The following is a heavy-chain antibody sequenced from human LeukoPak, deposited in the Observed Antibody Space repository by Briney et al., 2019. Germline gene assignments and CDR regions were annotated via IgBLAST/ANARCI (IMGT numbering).Heavy chain of an antibody. D-gene: IGHD6-19*01. CDR2: ISGSGGST. CDR3: ARDRRYSSGWVDY. V-gene: IGHV3-23*01. J-gene: IGHJ4*02. CDR1: GFTFSNYG. Sequence: GGSLRLSCAASGFTFSNYGMHWVRQAPGKGMEWVSAISGSGGSTYYADSVKGRFTISRDNSKNTLYLQMNSLRAEDTAVYYCARDRRYSSGWVDYWGQGTLVTVSS.